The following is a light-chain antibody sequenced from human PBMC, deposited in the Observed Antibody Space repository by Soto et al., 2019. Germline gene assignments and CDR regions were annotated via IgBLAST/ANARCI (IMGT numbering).Light chain of an antibody. CDR2: GAF. Sequence: EIVMTQSPATLSVSPGETATLSCRASQSVSYNLAWYQQKPGQGPRLLIYGAFTRATGIPARFSGSGSGTEFTLTNSSVQSEDFAVYYCQQYKNWPPLTFGGGTKVEIK. V-gene: IGKV3-15*01. CDR1: QSVSYN. CDR3: QQYKNWPPLT. J-gene: IGKJ4*02.